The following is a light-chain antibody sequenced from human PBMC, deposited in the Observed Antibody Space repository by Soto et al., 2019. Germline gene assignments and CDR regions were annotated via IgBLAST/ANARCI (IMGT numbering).Light chain of an antibody. CDR3: QQYDNWPPWP. V-gene: IGKV3-15*01. CDR2: DAS. CDR1: QSVSSN. Sequence: EIVMTQSPATLSVSPGESASLSCRASQSVSSNLAWYQQKPGQAPRLLIYDASTRATGIPARFSGSRSGTEFTLTISSLHSEDFAVYYCQQYDNWPPWPFGQGTKVDIX. J-gene: IGKJ1*01.